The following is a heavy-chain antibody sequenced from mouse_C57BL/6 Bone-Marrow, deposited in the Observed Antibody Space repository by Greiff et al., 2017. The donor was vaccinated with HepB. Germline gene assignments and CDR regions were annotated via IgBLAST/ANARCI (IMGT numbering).Heavy chain of an antibody. Sequence: VQLQQSGAELVKPGASVKMSCKASGYTFTSYWITWVKQRPGQGLEWIGDIYPGSGSTNYNEKFKSKATLTVDTSSSTAYMQLSSLTSEDSAVYYCAREAFITTVVAPFAYWGQGTLVTVSA. CDR2: IYPGSGST. V-gene: IGHV1-55*01. CDR1: GYTFTSYW. CDR3: AREAFITTVVAPFAY. D-gene: IGHD1-1*01. J-gene: IGHJ3*01.